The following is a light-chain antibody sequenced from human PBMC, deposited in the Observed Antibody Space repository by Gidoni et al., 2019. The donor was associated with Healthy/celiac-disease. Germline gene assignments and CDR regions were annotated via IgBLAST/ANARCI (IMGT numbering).Light chain of an antibody. CDR2: GNS. CDR3: QSYDSSLSAVV. J-gene: IGLJ2*01. Sequence: QSVLTQPPSVSGAPGQRVTISCTGSSSNIGAGYDGHWYPQLPGTAPKLLIYGNSNRPSGVPDRFSGSKSGTSASLAITGLQAEDEADYYCQSYDSSLSAVVFGGGTKLTVL. V-gene: IGLV1-40*01. CDR1: SSNIGAGYD.